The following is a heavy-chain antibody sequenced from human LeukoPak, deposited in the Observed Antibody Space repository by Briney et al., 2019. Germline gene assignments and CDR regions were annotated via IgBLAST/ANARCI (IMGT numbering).Heavy chain of an antibody. J-gene: IGHJ3*02. CDR1: GGTFSSYA. CDR3: ARGGGTTYYDYVWGSRDAFDI. V-gene: IGHV1-8*02. CDR2: MNPNSGST. Sequence: ASVKVSCKASGGTFSSYAISWVRQATGQGLEWMGWMNPNSGSTGYAQKFQGRVTMTRNTSISTAYMELSSLRSGDTAVYYCARGGGTTYYDYVWGSRDAFDIWGQGTMVTVSS. D-gene: IGHD3-16*01.